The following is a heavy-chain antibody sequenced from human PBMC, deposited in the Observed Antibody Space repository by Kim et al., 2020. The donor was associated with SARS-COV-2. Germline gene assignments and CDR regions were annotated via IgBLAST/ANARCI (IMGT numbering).Heavy chain of an antibody. CDR2: ISWNNGII. J-gene: IGHJ3*02. CDR3: AKGRGGTRGVFDI. D-gene: IGHD3-10*01. CDR1: GFTFGDYA. V-gene: IGHV3-9*01. Sequence: GGSLRLSCAASGFTFGDYAMHWVRQAPGKGLEWVSGISWNNGIIVYADSVKGRFTISRDNAKTSLYLQMNSLRAEDTALYYCAKGRGGTRGVFDIWGQGTIFTVSS.